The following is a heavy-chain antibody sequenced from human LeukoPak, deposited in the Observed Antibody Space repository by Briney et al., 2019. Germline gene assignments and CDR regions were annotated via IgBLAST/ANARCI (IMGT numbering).Heavy chain of an antibody. CDR2: IYYSGST. D-gene: IGHD7-27*01. Sequence: PSETLSLTCTVSGGSISSSSYYWGWIRQPPGKGLEWIGSIYYSGSTYYIPSLKSRVTISVDTSENQFSLKLSSVTAADTAVYYCARVLSGDFGYWGQGTLVTVSS. J-gene: IGHJ4*02. CDR1: GGSISSSSYY. V-gene: IGHV4-39*07. CDR3: ARVLSGDFGY.